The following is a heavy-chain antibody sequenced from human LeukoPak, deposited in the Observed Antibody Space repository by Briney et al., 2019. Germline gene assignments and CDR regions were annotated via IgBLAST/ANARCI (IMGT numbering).Heavy chain of an antibody. J-gene: IGHJ3*02. Sequence: GGSLRLSCAASGFTFSKYWMTWVRQAPEKGLEWVANVKEDGSETYYVDSLKGRFIISRDNAKNSLYPQVNSLRAEDTAVYYCARGHSFDICGQGTMVTVSS. CDR1: GFTFSKYW. V-gene: IGHV3-7*01. CDR3: ARGHSFDI. CDR2: VKEDGSET. D-gene: IGHD3-3*02.